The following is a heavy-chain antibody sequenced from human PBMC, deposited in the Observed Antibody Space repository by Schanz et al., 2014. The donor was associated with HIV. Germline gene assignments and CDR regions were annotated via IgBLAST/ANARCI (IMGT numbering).Heavy chain of an antibody. CDR3: ARGSGPYYYYYGMDV. D-gene: IGHD3-10*01. CDR2: IWYDGSNK. J-gene: IGHJ6*02. V-gene: IGHV3-33*01. Sequence: QVQLVESGGRVVQPGRSLRLSCVASGFTFSTYGMHWVRQAPGKGLEWVAVIWYDGSNKYYADSVKGRFTISRDNSKNTLYLQMNSLRADDTAVYYCARGSGPYYYYYGMDVWGQGTTVTVSS. CDR1: GFTFSTYG.